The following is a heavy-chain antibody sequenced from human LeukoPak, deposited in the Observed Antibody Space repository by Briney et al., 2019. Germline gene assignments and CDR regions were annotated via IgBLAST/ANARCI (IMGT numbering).Heavy chain of an antibody. CDR2: IGGSGGST. Sequence: GGSLRLSCAGSGFSFTDYAVSWVRQAPGKGLEGVSGIGGSGGSTYYADSVKGRFTISSDTSENTLYLQMDSLRAEDTAMYYCAKCAASAWYLHYWGRGTLVTVSS. D-gene: IGHD6-19*01. CDR1: GFSFTDYA. CDR3: AKCAASAWYLHY. V-gene: IGHV3-23*01. J-gene: IGHJ4*02.